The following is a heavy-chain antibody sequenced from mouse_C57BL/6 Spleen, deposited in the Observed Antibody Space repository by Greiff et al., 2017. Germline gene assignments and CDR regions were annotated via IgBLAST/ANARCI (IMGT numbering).Heavy chain of an antibody. V-gene: IGHV1-72*01. CDR1: GYTFTSYW. CDR2: IVPNCGGT. CDR3: AATTVVGGYFDY. D-gene: IGHD1-1*01. Sequence: QVQLQQSGAELVQPGASVKLSCKASGYTFTSYWMHWVKQRPGRGLEWIGRIVPNCGGTKYNEKFKSKATLTVDKPSSTAYMQLSSLTSEDSAVYYCAATTVVGGYFDYWGKGTTLTVSS. J-gene: IGHJ2*01.